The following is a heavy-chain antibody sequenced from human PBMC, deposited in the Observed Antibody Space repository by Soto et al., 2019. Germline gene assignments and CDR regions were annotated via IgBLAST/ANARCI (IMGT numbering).Heavy chain of an antibody. CDR3: ASPLPYCGGDCSYYYYAMDV. D-gene: IGHD2-21*02. Sequence: QVQLVQSGAEVKKPGSSVKVSCKASGGTFSSYAISWVRQAPGQGLEWMGGIIPIFGTANYAQKFQGRVTITADESTSTAYMELSSLRSEDTAVYYCASPLPYCGGDCSYYYYAMDVWGQGTTVTVSS. V-gene: IGHV1-69*12. CDR1: GGTFSSYA. CDR2: IIPIFGTA. J-gene: IGHJ6*02.